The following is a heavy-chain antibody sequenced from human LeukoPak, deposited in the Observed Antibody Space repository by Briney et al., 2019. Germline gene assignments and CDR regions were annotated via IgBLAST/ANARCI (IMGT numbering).Heavy chain of an antibody. V-gene: IGHV4-34*01. CDR2: INHSGST. Sequence: SETLSLTCAVYGGSFSGYYWSWIRQPPGKGLEWIGEINHSGSTNYNPSLKSRVTISVDTSRNQFSLKLSSVTAADTAVYYCARGSSGWYTIRYYFDYWGQGTLVTVSS. CDR3: ARGSSGWYTIRYYFDY. J-gene: IGHJ4*02. D-gene: IGHD6-19*01. CDR1: GGSFSGYY.